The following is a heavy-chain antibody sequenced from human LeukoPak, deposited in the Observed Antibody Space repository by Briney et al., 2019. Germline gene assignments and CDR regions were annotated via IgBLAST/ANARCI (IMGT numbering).Heavy chain of an antibody. CDR3: ARDLGCSTSSCRYNWFDP. CDR2: ISQRGGRSP. CDR1: GFTFSNYA. V-gene: IGHV3-23*01. J-gene: IGHJ5*02. D-gene: IGHD2-2*01. Sequence: GGSLRLSCAASGFTFSNYAMTWVRQAPGEGLEWVAFISQRGGRSPDYADSVRGRFTISRDNSEDTLYLQMNSLRAEDTAVYHCARDLGCSTSSCRYNWFDPWGQGTLVTVSS.